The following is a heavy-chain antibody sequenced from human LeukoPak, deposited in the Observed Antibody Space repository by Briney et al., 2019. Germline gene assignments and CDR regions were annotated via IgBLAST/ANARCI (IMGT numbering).Heavy chain of an antibody. J-gene: IGHJ6*02. Sequence: ASVKVSCKASGYAFTGYYMHWVRQAPGKGLEWMGGFDPEDGETICAQKFQGRVTMTEGTSTDTAYMELSSLRSEDTAVYYCATDRELDYYDNFYGMDVWGQGTTVTVSS. D-gene: IGHD3-22*01. CDR2: FDPEDGET. CDR3: ATDRELDYYDNFYGMDV. CDR1: GYAFTGYY. V-gene: IGHV1-24*01.